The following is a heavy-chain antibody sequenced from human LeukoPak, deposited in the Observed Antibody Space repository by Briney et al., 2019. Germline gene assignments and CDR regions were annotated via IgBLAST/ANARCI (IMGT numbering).Heavy chain of an antibody. CDR3: AREHNWNYVAYFQH. V-gene: IGHV4-59*01. D-gene: IGHD1-7*01. J-gene: IGHJ1*01. CDR1: GGSISSYY. CDR2: IYYSGST. Sequence: SETLSLTCTVSGGSISSYYWSWIRQPPGKGLEWIGYIYYSGSTNYNPSLKSRVTISVDTSKNQFSLKLSSVTAADTAVYYCAREHNWNYVAYFQHWGQGTLVTISS.